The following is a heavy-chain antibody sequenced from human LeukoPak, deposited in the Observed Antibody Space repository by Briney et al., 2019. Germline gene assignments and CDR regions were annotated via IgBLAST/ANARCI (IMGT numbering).Heavy chain of an antibody. CDR3: ARTTWDAFDI. CDR1: GLTFSSYA. D-gene: IGHD2/OR15-2a*01. Sequence: GGSLRLSCAASGLTFSSYAMSWVRQAPGKGLEWVANIKQDGSEKYYVDSVKGRFTISRDNAKNSLYLQMNSLRAEDTAVYYCARTTWDAFDIWGQGTMVTVSS. V-gene: IGHV3-7*01. CDR2: IKQDGSEK. J-gene: IGHJ3*02.